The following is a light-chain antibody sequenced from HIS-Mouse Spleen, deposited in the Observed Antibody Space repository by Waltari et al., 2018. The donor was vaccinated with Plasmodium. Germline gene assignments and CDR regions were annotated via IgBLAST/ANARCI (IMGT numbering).Light chain of an antibody. CDR2: EDS. CDR1: ALPTKY. J-gene: IGLJ3*02. Sequence: SYELTQPPSASVSPGQTPRITCSGAALPTKYAYRYQQKSGQAPVLGIYEDSKRPSGIPERFSGSSSGTMATLTISGAQVEDEADYYCYSTDSSGNHRVFGGGTKLTVL. CDR3: YSTDSSGNHRV. V-gene: IGLV3-10*01.